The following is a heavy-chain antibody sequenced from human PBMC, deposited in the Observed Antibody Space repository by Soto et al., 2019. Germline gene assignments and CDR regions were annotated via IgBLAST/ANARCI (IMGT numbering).Heavy chain of an antibody. CDR1: GYTFIGHG. CDR3: ARVMTTVTTGWFDP. Sequence: SVKVSCKASGYTFIGHGISWWRQAPGQGLEWMGGIIPIFGTANYAQKFQGRVTITADESTSTAYMELSSLRSEDTAVYYCARVMTTVTTGWFDPWGRG. J-gene: IGHJ5*02. V-gene: IGHV1-69*13. CDR2: IIPIFGTA. D-gene: IGHD4-17*01.